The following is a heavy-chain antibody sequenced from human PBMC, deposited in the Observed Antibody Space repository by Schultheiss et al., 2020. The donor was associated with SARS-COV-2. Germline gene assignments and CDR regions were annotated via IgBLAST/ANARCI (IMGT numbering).Heavy chain of an antibody. CDR2: ISDSGGST. V-gene: IGHV3-23*01. Sequence: GGSLRLSCAASGFTFNSYAMNWVRQAPGKGLEWVSAISDSGGSTYYADSVKGRFTISRDNSKNTLYLQMNSLRAEDTAVYYCAKDSGGYYVDYFDYWGQGTLVTVSS. D-gene: IGHD3-3*01. CDR3: AKDSGGYYVDYFDY. J-gene: IGHJ4*02. CDR1: GFTFNSYA.